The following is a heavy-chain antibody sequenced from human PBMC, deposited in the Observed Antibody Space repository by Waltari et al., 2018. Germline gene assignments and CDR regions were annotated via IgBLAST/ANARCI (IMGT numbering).Heavy chain of an antibody. CDR2: VYHSGRT. Sequence: QVQLQESGPGLVKPSETLSLTCTVPGYSITRGYYWGWIRQPPGKGLEWIWSVYHSGRTNYNSSLKSRLTISVDMSKNQFSLKLNSVTAADTAVYYCARGDSVWGNYRSDYWGQGILVTVSS. D-gene: IGHD3-16*02. CDR3: ARGDSVWGNYRSDY. V-gene: IGHV4-38-2*02. CDR1: GYSITRGYY. J-gene: IGHJ4*02.